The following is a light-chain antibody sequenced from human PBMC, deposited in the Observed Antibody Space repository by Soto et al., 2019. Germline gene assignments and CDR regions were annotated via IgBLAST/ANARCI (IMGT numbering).Light chain of an antibody. V-gene: IGKV3-20*01. CDR3: LKYGGLPRT. J-gene: IGKJ1*01. CDR1: QSVNSNY. Sequence: LYQSPCTLSLSTGERATLSCRATQSVNSNYLACYQQKSGQAPRLLIYGASSRATGIPDRFSGSGSGTDFTLTLTRVEPEDFAVYFCLKYGGLPRTFGQGTKV. CDR2: GAS.